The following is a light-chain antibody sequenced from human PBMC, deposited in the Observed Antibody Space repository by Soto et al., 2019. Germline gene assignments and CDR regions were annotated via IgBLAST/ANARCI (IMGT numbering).Light chain of an antibody. CDR3: QQYSTYPIT. J-gene: IGKJ5*01. CDR1: QSVTTW. Sequence: DIQMTQSPSTLSGSVGDRVTITCRASQSVTTWLAWYQQKPGKAPKLLIYKASNLESGLPSRFTGSGSGTEFTITISSLQSDDFATYYCQQYSTYPITFGQGTRLEIK. CDR2: KAS. V-gene: IGKV1-5*03.